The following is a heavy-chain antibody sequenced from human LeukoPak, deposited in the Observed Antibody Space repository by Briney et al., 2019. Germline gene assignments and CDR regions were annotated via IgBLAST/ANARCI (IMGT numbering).Heavy chain of an antibody. V-gene: IGHV4-31*03. CDR3: ARTTITMVRGVDTDYFDY. CDR2: IYYTGST. D-gene: IGHD3-10*01. Sequence: SETLSLTCTVFGGSISSGGYYWSWIRQHPGKGLEWIGYIYYTGSTYYNPSLKSRVTISVDTSKNQFSLMLSSVTAADTAVYYCARTTITMVRGVDTDYFDYWGQGTLVTVSS. J-gene: IGHJ4*02. CDR1: GGSISSGGYY.